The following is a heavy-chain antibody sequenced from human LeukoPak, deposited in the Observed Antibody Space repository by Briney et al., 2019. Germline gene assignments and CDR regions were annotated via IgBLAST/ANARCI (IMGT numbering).Heavy chain of an antibody. J-gene: IGHJ4*02. CDR1: GFTFSNYW. CDR2: INGAETTL. Sequence: QPGGSLRLSCTASGFTFSNYWMHWVRQAPGKGLVWVSRINGAETTLTYADSVKGRFTISRDNAKNSLYLQMNSLRAEDTAVYYCAGIIAARNIDYWGQGTLVTVSS. D-gene: IGHD6-13*01. V-gene: IGHV3-74*03. CDR3: AGIIAARNIDY.